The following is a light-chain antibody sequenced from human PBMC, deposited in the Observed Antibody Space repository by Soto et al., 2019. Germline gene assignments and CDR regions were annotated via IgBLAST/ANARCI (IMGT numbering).Light chain of an antibody. CDR3: QQSYSTPPFT. Sequence: DIQMTQSPSSLSASVGDRVTITCRASQSISSYLNWYQQKPGKAPKLLIYTASNLQSGVPSRFSGSGSGTEFTLTISSLLPEDFATYYCQQSYSTPPFTFGPGTKVDMK. CDR1: QSISSY. V-gene: IGKV1-39*01. CDR2: TAS. J-gene: IGKJ3*01.